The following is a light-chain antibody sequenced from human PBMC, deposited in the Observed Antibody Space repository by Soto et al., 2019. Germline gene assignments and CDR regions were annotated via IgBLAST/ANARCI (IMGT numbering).Light chain of an antibody. J-gene: IGKJ2*01. V-gene: IGKV3-20*01. CDR3: QQYGSSVYT. CDR2: GAS. Sequence: EIVLTQSPGTLSLSPGEGASLSCKASQSVYNNYLAWYQHKPGRSPRLLIYGASTRAAGIPDRFSGSGSGTDFTLTITRLDPEDFAIYYCQQYGSSVYTFGQGTKWISN. CDR1: QSVYNNY.